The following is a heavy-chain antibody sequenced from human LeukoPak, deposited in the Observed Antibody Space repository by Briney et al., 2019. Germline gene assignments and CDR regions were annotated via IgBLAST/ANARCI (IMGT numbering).Heavy chain of an antibody. J-gene: IGHJ5*02. V-gene: IGHV1-2*06. CDR2: FDPNNGGT. Sequence: ASVKVSCKAFGYTFTGYYMHWVRQAPGQGLEWMGRFDPNNGGTSYAQKFQGRVTMTTDTSISTAYMELSRLKSDDTAVYYCARDQIMGNTSYNWFEPWGQGTQVTVSS. CDR3: ARDQIMGNTSYNWFEP. CDR1: GYTFTGYY. D-gene: IGHD1-26*01.